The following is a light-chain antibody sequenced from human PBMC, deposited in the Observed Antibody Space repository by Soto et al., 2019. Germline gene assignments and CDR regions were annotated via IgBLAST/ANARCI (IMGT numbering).Light chain of an antibody. Sequence: QSALTQPASVSGSLGRSITISCTGSNRDIGAYNLVSWYQQYPDTAPKLIIYEVRNRPSGVSYRFTGSRSGNTASLTISALQADDESTFYCSSYTTTSTLLFGGGTKVTVL. CDR1: NRDIGAYNL. CDR2: EVR. J-gene: IGLJ3*02. V-gene: IGLV2-14*01. CDR3: SSYTTTSTLL.